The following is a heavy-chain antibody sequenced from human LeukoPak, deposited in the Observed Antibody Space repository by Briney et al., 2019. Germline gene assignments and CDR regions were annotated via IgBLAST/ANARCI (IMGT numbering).Heavy chain of an antibody. D-gene: IGHD4-17*01. Sequence: ASVKVSCKASGYTFTSYGISWVRQAPGQGLEWMGWISAYNGNTNYAQKLQGRVTMTTDTSASTAYMELRSLRSDDTAVYYCARILYGDYLFDYWGQGTLVTVSS. CDR2: ISAYNGNT. J-gene: IGHJ4*02. V-gene: IGHV1-18*04. CDR1: GYTFTSYG. CDR3: ARILYGDYLFDY.